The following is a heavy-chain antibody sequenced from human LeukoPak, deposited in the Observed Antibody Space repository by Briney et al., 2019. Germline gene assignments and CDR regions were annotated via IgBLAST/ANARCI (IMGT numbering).Heavy chain of an antibody. CDR1: GGTFSSYA. Sequence: SVKVSCKASGGTFSSYAISWVRQAPGQGLEWMGGIIPIFGTANYAQKFQGRVTITADESTSTAYMELSSLRSEDTAVYYCARVGGIVATSSSGFPFDYWGQGTLVTVSS. D-gene: IGHD5-12*01. V-gene: IGHV1-69*13. CDR3: ARVGGIVATSSSGFPFDY. J-gene: IGHJ4*02. CDR2: IIPIFGTA.